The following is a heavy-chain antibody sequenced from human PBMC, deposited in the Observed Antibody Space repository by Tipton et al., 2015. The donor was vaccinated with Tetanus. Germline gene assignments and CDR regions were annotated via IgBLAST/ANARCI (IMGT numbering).Heavy chain of an antibody. CDR1: GGSLSRYY. V-gene: IGHV4-59*01. Sequence: LRLSCAVYGGSLSRYYWTWISQPPGKGLEWLAYTSPSGRTNSNYSLKSRITISQDMSKNQFSLRLASVTAADTAVYYCARANYEFPKKGPFDSWGQGALVIVSS. CDR3: ARANYEFPKKGPFDS. D-gene: IGHD3-3*01. J-gene: IGHJ4*02. CDR2: TSPSGRT.